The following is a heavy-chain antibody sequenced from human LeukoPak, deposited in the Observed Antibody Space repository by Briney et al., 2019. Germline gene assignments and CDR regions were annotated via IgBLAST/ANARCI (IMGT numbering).Heavy chain of an antibody. Sequence: MSSQTLSLTCTVSGGSISSGSYYWSWIRQPAGKGLEWIGEINHSGSTNYNPSLKSRVTISVDTSKNQFSLKLSSVTAADTAVYYCARAYPNYGSGSYPDYWGQGTLVTVSS. J-gene: IGHJ4*02. D-gene: IGHD3-10*01. CDR1: GGSISSGSYY. V-gene: IGHV4-61*09. CDR3: ARAYPNYGSGSYPDY. CDR2: INHSGST.